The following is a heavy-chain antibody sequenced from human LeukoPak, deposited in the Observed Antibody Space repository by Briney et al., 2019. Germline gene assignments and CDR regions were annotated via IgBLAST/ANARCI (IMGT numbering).Heavy chain of an antibody. Sequence: GGSLRLSCAASGFTFSSYSMNWVRQAPGKGLEWVSSISSSSSYIYYADSVKGRFTISRDNAKNSLYLQMNSLRAEDTAVYYCAKDRGWAPDAFDIWGQGTMVTVSS. D-gene: IGHD3-10*01. J-gene: IGHJ3*02. CDR3: AKDRGWAPDAFDI. CDR1: GFTFSSYS. CDR2: ISSSSSYI. V-gene: IGHV3-21*01.